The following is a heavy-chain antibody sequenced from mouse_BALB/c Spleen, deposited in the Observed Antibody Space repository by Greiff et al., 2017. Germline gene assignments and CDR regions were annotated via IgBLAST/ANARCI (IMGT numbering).Heavy chain of an antibody. CDR2: ISNGGGST. D-gene: IGHD2-1*01. CDR1: GFTFSSYT. V-gene: IGHV5-12-2*01. CDR3: ARQGGNYVGWFAY. Sequence: EVKVVESGGGLVQPGGSLKLSCAASGFTFSSYTMSWVRQTPEKRLEWVAYISNGGGSTYYPDTVKGRFTISRDNAKNTLYLQMSSLKSEDTAMYYCARQGGNYVGWFAYWGQGTLVTVSA. J-gene: IGHJ3*01.